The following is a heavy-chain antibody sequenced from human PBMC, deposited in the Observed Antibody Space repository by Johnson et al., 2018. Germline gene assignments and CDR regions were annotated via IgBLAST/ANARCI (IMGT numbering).Heavy chain of an antibody. Sequence: QVQLQESGGGLVQPGMSLRLSCAASGFTFSASGIDTHWVRQSPDTGLEWVTHITLDGKRQFYTDSVKGRFSVSRDNPRNTVYLQMNSLRPEDTARYHCVQGPSHGAFDIWGQGTMVMVSS. CDR2: ITLDGKRQ. CDR3: VQGPSHGAFDI. CDR1: GFTFSASG. V-gene: IGHV3-30*18. J-gene: IGHJ3*02. D-gene: IGHD2-2*01.